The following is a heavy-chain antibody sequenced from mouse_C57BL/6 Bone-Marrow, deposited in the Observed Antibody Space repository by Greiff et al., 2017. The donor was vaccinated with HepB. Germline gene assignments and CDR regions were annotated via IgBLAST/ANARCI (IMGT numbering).Heavy chain of an antibody. Sequence: QVQLKQSGPELVKPGASVKISCKASGYAFSSSWMNWVKRRPGKGLEWIGRIYPGDGDTNYNGKFKGKATLTADKSSSTAYMQLSSLTSEDSAVYFCARDGSSHWYFDVWGTGTTVTVSS. CDR3: ARDGSSHWYFDV. CDR2: IYPGDGDT. V-gene: IGHV1-82*01. J-gene: IGHJ1*03. D-gene: IGHD1-1*01. CDR1: GYAFSSSW.